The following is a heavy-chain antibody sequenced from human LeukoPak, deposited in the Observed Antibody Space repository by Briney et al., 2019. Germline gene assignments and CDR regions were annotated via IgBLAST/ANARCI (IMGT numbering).Heavy chain of an antibody. CDR3: ARDWHDYGDYLYNWFDP. CDR1: GFTFSDYY. D-gene: IGHD4-17*01. J-gene: IGHJ5*02. V-gene: IGHV3-11*04. Sequence: GGSLRLSCAASGFTFSDYYVSWIRQAPGKGLEWVSYISSSGGTIYYADSVKGRFTISRDNAKNSLYLQMNSLRAEDTAVYYCARDWHDYGDYLYNWFDPWGQGTLVTVSS. CDR2: ISSSGGTI.